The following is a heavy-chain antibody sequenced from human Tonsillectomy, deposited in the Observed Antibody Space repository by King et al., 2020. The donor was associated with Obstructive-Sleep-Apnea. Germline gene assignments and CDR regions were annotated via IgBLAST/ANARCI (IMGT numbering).Heavy chain of an antibody. CDR3: ANNQQTLRTDA. CDR2: ISYDGSNK. CDR1: GFTFSSYG. Sequence: VQLVESGGGVVQPGRSLRLSCAASGFTFSSYGMHWVRQAPGKGLEWVAVISYDGSNKYYADSVKGRFTISRDNSKNTLYLQMNSLRAEDTAVYYCANNQQTLRTDAWGQGTLVTVSS. V-gene: IGHV3-30*18. D-gene: IGHD2-2*01. J-gene: IGHJ5*02.